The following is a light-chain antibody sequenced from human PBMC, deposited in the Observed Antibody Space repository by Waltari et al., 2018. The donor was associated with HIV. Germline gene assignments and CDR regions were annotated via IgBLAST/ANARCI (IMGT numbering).Light chain of an antibody. CDR2: SAS. CDR1: QHITSSY. V-gene: IGKV3-20*01. J-gene: IGKJ1*01. Sequence: EIVLAQSPATLSLSPGERATLSCRASQHITSSYLAWYQQKPGQPPRLLIYSASTRATGIPARFSGSGSGTDFTLSISRVEPEDFAEYYCQQYESPSWTFGQGTKIEIK. CDR3: QQYESPSWT.